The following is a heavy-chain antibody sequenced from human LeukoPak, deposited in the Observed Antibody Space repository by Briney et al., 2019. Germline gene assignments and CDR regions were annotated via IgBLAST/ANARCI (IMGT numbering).Heavy chain of an antibody. D-gene: IGHD3-22*01. Sequence: SGTLSLTCAVSGVSISSYYWNWIRQPPGRGLEWIGHVTYGGTTGYNPSLQGRVTISTDMSKNQVSLKLTSLTAADTALYFCASLYDSSSYPRRGAFQYWGHGTLVTVSS. CDR3: ASLYDSSSYPRRGAFQY. J-gene: IGHJ3*01. CDR2: VTYGGTT. CDR1: GVSISSYY. V-gene: IGHV4-59*08.